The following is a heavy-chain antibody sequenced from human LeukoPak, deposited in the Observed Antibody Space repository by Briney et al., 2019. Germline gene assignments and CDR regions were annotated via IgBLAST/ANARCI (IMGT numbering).Heavy chain of an antibody. CDR2: IWYAGSNT. CDR1: GFTFRSYG. J-gene: IGHJ4*02. Sequence: GGSLRLSCAASGFTFRSYGMNWVRQAPGKGLEWVAVIWYAGSNTYYADSVKGRFTISRDNSKNTLYLQMNSLRAEDTAVYYCARGMYYCGSWCDGFDYWGQGTLVTVSS. D-gene: IGHD3-22*01. CDR3: ARGMYYCGSWCDGFDY. V-gene: IGHV3-33*01.